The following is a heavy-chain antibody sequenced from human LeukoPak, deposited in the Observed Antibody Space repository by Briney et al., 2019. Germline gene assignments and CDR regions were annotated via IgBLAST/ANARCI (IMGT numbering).Heavy chain of an antibody. CDR1: GGSFSGYY. D-gene: IGHD6-19*01. V-gene: IGHV4-34*01. J-gene: IGHJ6*02. CDR2: INHTGST. CDR3: ARSRRSSSYYGMDV. Sequence: SETLSLTCAVYGGSFSGYYWSWIRQPPGKGLEWIGEINHTGSTNYNPSLKSRVTISVDTSKNQFSLKLSSVTAADTAVYYCARSRRSSSYYGMDVWGQGTTVTVSS.